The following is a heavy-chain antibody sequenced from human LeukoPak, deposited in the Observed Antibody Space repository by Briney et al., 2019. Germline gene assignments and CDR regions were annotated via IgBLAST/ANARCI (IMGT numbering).Heavy chain of an antibody. D-gene: IGHD2-15*01. J-gene: IGHJ5*02. CDR3: ARDISVHDAAWWFNP. V-gene: IGHV1-18*01. CDR2: ISAYNGNT. Sequence: ASVKVSCKASGYTFTSYGISWVRQAPGQGLEWMGWISAYNGNTNYAQKLQGRVTMTTDTSTSTAYMELRSLRSDDTAVYYCARDISVHDAAWWFNPWGQGTLVTVSS. CDR1: GYTFTSYG.